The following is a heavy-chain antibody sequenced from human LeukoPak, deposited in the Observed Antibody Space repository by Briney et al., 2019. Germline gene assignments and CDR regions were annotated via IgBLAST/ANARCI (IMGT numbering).Heavy chain of an antibody. D-gene: IGHD5-18*01. V-gene: IGHV3-53*01. Sequence: GGSLRLSCAASGFTVSSNYMSWVRQAPGKGLEWVSVIYSGGSTYYADSVKGRFTISRDNSKNTLYLQMNSLRAEDTAVYYCARGPTRGYSYGYSFDYWGQGTLVTVSS. CDR1: GFTVSSNY. CDR2: IYSGGST. J-gene: IGHJ4*02. CDR3: ARGPTRGYSYGYSFDY.